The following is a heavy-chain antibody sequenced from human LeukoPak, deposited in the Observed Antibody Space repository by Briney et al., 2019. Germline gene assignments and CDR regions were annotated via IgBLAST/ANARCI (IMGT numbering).Heavy chain of an antibody. CDR3: ARTGGGNSIYFDY. J-gene: IGHJ4*02. CDR2: ISSSSSTI. Sequence: GGSLRLSCAASGFTFSSYSMNWVRQAPGKGLEWVSYISSSSSTIYYADSVKGRFTISRDNSKNTLYLRMNSLRVEDTAVYYCARTGGGNSIYFDYWGQGTLVTVSS. V-gene: IGHV3-48*01. CDR1: GFTFSSYS. D-gene: IGHD4-23*01.